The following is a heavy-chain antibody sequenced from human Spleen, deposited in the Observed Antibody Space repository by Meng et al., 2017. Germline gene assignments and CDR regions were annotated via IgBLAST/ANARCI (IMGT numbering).Heavy chain of an antibody. Sequence: GESLKISCAASGFTVSNNYMNWVRQAPGKGLEWVSVIYSGGKTYYADSVKGRFTISRDNSKNKLYLQMNSLRAEDTAVYYCASERIYYDRSGYLGGYDYYGMDVWGQGTTVTVSS. CDR2: IYSGGKT. D-gene: IGHD3-22*01. J-gene: IGHJ6*02. CDR1: GFTVSNNY. V-gene: IGHV3-66*02. CDR3: ASERIYYDRSGYLGGYDYYGMDV.